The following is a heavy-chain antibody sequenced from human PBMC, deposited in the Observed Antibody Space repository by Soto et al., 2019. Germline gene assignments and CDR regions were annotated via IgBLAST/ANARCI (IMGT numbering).Heavy chain of an antibody. V-gene: IGHV3-48*01. J-gene: IGHJ4*02. Sequence: GGSLRLSCAASGFTFSDYSMNWVRQAPGRGLEWVSYISSSSFTIHYADSVEGRFAISRDNAKNSLYLQMNSLRAEDTAVYYCAKDGAPRYCSGRSCHPAGAYWGQGTLVTVSS. CDR2: ISSSSFTI. D-gene: IGHD2-15*01. CDR1: GFTFSDYS. CDR3: AKDGAPRYCSGRSCHPAGAY.